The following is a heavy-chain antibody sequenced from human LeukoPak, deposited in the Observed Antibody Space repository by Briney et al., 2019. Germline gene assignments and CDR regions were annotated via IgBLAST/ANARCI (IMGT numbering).Heavy chain of an antibody. Sequence: GGSLRLSCAASGFTFSSYSMNWVRQAPEKGLEYVSAISNSGGSTYYANSVKGRFIISRDNSKNTLYLQMGSLRAEDMAVYYCARESASSAWLFDYWGQGTLVTVSS. J-gene: IGHJ4*02. CDR3: ARESASSAWLFDY. V-gene: IGHV3-64*01. D-gene: IGHD6-19*01. CDR1: GFTFSSYS. CDR2: ISNSGGST.